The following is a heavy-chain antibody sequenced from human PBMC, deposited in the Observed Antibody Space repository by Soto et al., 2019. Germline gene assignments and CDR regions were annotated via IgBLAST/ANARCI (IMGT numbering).Heavy chain of an antibody. CDR2: INPNSGGT. V-gene: IGHV1-2*02. D-gene: IGHD2-2*01. CDR1: GYTFTGYY. J-gene: IGHJ1*01. Sequence: ASVKVSCQASGYTFTGYYMHWVRQAPGQGLEWMGWINPNSGGTNYAQKFQGRVTMTRDTSISTAYMELSRLRSDDTAVYYCERDLGEIVVVPAAEYFQHWGQGTLVTVSS. CDR3: ERDLGEIVVVPAAEYFQH.